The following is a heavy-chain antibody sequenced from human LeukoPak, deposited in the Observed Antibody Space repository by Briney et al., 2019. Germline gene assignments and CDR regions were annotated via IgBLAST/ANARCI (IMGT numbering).Heavy chain of an antibody. D-gene: IGHD3-9*01. CDR2: ISGSGGST. CDR1: GFTFSSYA. V-gene: IGHV3-23*01. J-gene: IGHJ4*02. Sequence: GGSLRLSCAASGFTFSSYAMRWVRPAPGEGLEWVSAISGSGGSTYYADSVKGRFTISRDNSKNTLYLQMNSLRAEDTALYYCAKSGGIDILTGYPIDYWGQGTLVTVSS. CDR3: AKSGGIDILTGYPIDY.